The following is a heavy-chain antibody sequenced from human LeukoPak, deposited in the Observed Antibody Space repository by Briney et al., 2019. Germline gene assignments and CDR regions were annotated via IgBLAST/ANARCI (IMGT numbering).Heavy chain of an antibody. CDR1: GGSFSGYY. D-gene: IGHD6-13*01. CDR2: INHSGST. V-gene: IGHV4-34*01. Sequence: PSETLSLTCAVYGGSFSGYYWSWIRRPPGKGLEWIGEINHSGSTNYNPSLKSRVTISVDTSKNQFSLKLSSVTAADTAVYYCARGIAAAGGAEYFQHWGQGTLVTVSS. CDR3: ARGIAAAGGAEYFQH. J-gene: IGHJ1*01.